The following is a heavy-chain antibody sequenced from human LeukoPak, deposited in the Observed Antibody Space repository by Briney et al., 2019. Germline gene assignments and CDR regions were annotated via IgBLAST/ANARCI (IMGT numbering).Heavy chain of an antibody. CDR1: GGSLSRSC. CDR3: ARQNRGTKSSSGFYPRNDYYFGIDV. Sequence: PPETLSLTYTVSGGSLSRSCSTWIRQTPGKGLEWIGYLYNRGNTNYNPSLESRVTMSVDMSKNQFSLELTFVTAADTAVYYCARQNRGTKSSSGFYPRNDYYFGIDVWGHGNTFIVSS. J-gene: IGHJ6*02. CDR2: LYNRGNT. V-gene: IGHV4-59*08. D-gene: IGHD6-19*01.